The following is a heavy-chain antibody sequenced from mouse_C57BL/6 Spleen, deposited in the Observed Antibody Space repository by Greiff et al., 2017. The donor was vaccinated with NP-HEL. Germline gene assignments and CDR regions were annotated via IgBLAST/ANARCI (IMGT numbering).Heavy chain of an antibody. Sequence: QVQLQQPGAELVKPGASVQVSCKASGYTFTSYWMHWVKQRPGQGLAWIGRIHPSDSDTNYNQKFKGKATLTGAKSSSTAYMQLSSLTSEDSAVYYCAIGAITTVVADYFDYWGQGTTRTVSS. V-gene: IGHV1-74*01. CDR3: AIGAITTVVADYFDY. CDR2: IHPSDSDT. J-gene: IGHJ2*01. CDR1: GYTFTSYW. D-gene: IGHD1-1*01.